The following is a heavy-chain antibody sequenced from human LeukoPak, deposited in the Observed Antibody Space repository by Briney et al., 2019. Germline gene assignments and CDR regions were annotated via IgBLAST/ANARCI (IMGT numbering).Heavy chain of an antibody. CDR3: ARRYCSDTLCYFFDY. D-gene: IGHD2-8*01. CDR1: GYMFIDYY. Sequence: ASVKVSCKASGYMFIDYYMHWVRQAPGRGLEWMGWINPNSGGTDYVQKFQGRVTMTRDTSISTAYMELNRLTSDDTAVYYCARRYCSDTLCYFFDYWGQGTQVTVSS. V-gene: IGHV1-2*02. CDR2: INPNSGGT. J-gene: IGHJ4*02.